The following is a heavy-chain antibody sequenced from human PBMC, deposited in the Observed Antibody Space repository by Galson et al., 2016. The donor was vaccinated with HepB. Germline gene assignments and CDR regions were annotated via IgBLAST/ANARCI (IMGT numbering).Heavy chain of an antibody. D-gene: IGHD4-23*01. CDR1: GDSVSSYTGV. J-gene: IGHJ4*02. CDR3: ARDSPGNSFFDY. V-gene: IGHV6-1*01. Sequence: CAISGDSVSSYTGVWNWIRQSPSRGLEWLGRTYYRSQWYYHYAESVKGRITIYPDKSKNHFPLRLTSVTPEDTAVYYCARDSPGNSFFDYWSQGTLVTVSS. CDR2: TYYRSQWYY.